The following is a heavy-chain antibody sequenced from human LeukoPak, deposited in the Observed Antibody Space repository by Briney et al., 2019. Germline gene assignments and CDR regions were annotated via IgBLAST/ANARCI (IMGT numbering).Heavy chain of an antibody. Sequence: SSVKVSCKASGYTFTSYDINWVRQATGQGLEWMGWMNPNSGNTGYAQKFQGRVTMTRNTSISTAYMELSSLRSEDTAVYYCARGAAYCGGDCYSTWGQGTLATVSS. CDR3: ARGAAYCGGDCYST. CDR2: MNPNSGNT. CDR1: GYTFTSYD. D-gene: IGHD2-21*02. V-gene: IGHV1-8*01. J-gene: IGHJ5*02.